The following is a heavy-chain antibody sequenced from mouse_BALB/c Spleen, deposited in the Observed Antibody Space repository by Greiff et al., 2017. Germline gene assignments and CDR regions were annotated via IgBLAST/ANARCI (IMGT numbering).Heavy chain of an antibody. Sequence: EVMLVESGPGLVKPSQSLSLTCTVTGYSITSDYAWNWIRQFPGNKLEWMGYISYSGSTSYNPSLKSRISITRDTSKNQFFLQLNSVTTEDTATYYCARPHYYGYFDYWGQGTTLTVSS. CDR3: ARPHYYGYFDY. CDR2: ISYSGST. D-gene: IGHD1-2*01. V-gene: IGHV3-2*02. J-gene: IGHJ2*01. CDR1: GYSITSDYA.